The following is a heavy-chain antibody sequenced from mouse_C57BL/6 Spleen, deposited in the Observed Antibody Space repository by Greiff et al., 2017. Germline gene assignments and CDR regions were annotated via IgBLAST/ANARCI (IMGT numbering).Heavy chain of an antibody. D-gene: IGHD2-4*01. J-gene: IGHJ4*01. Sequence: VKLKQSGPGLVAPSQSLSITCTVSGFSLTSYGVHWVRQPPGKGLEWLVVIWSDGSTTYNSAFKSRLSISKDNSKSQVFLKMNSLQTDDTAMYYCARHYVDHDEAGAMDYWGQGASVTVSS. CDR2: IWSDGST. V-gene: IGHV2-6-1*01. CDR1: GFSLTSYG. CDR3: ARHYVDHDEAGAMDY.